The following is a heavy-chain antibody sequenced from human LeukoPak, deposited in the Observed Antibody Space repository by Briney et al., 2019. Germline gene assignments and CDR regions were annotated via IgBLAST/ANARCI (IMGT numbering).Heavy chain of an antibody. CDR2: ISGSGGST. V-gene: IGHV3-23*01. J-gene: IGHJ4*02. CDR1: GFTFSSYA. D-gene: IGHD3-9*01. CDR3: AKGDDILTTSILFPDY. Sequence: GGSLRLSCAASGFTFSSYAMSWVRQAPGKGLEWVSAISGSGGSTYYADSVKGRFTISRDNSKNTLYLQMNSLRAENTAVYYCAKGDDILTTSILFPDYWGQGTLVTVSS.